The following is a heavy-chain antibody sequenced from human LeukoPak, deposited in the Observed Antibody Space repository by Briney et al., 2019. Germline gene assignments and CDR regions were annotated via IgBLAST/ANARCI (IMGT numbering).Heavy chain of an antibody. V-gene: IGHV3-30*02. CDR2: IRYDGNNK. J-gene: IGHJ4*02. D-gene: IGHD5-18*01. CDR3: VRVVYSYLDY. CDR1: GFTFSSYG. Sequence: GGSLRLSCAASGFTFSSYGMHWVRQAPGKGLEWVAFIRYDGNNKYYADSVKGRFTISRDNSKNTLYLQMNSLRAEDTAVYYCVRVVYSYLDYWGQGTLVTVSS.